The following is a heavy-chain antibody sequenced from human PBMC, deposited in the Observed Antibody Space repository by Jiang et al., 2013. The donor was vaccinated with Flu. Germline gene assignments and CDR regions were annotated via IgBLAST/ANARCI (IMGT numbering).Heavy chain of an antibody. V-gene: IGHV1-69*04. CDR2: IIPLIDVT. CDR1: GGTFNNYA. J-gene: IGHJ4*02. Sequence: SGAEVKKPGSSVKVSCKTSGGTFNNYAISWVRQAPGQGLEWVGRIIPLIDVTNFAQKFQGRVTITADSSASTAYMELTSLTSDDTAVYYCAKKGGELQPLYYFDLWGQGTLVTVSS. D-gene: IGHD3-10*01. CDR3: AKKGGELQPLYYFDL.